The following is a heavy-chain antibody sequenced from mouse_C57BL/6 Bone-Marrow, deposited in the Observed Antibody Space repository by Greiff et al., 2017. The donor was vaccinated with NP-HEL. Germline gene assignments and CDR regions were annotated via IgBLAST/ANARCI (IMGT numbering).Heavy chain of an antibody. CDR1: GYTFTDYY. CDR2: IYPGSGNT. V-gene: IGHV1-76*01. D-gene: IGHD2-4*01. CDR3: ARWVVYYDYVLYAMDY. Sequence: VKLMESGAELVRPGASVKLSCKASGYTFTDYYINWVKQRPGQGLEWIARIYPGSGNTYYNEKFKGKATLTAEKSSSTAYMQLSSLTSEDSAVYFCARWVVYYDYVLYAMDYWGQGTSVTVSS. J-gene: IGHJ4*01.